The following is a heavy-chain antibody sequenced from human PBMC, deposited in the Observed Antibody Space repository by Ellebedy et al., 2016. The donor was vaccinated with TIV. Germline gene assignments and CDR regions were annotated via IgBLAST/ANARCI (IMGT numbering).Heavy chain of an antibody. V-gene: IGHV1-8*01. D-gene: IGHD1-7*01. J-gene: IGHJ2*01. Sequence: AASVKVSCKASGYTFTSYDINWVRQATGHGLEWMGWMNPNSGNTGYAQKFQGRVTMTRDTSTSTAYMELRSLRSDDTAVYYCARDGTMGWYFDLWGRGTLVTVSS. CDR1: GYTFTSYD. CDR2: MNPNSGNT. CDR3: ARDGTMGWYFDL.